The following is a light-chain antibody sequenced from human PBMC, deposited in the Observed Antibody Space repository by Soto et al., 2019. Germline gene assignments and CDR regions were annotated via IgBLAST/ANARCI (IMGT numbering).Light chain of an antibody. J-gene: IGLJ1*01. Sequence: QSALTQPASVSGSPGQSITISCTGTSTDVGRYNYVSWYQQHPGKAPKLMVYDVSNRPSWVSNRFSGSKSGITASLTMSGLQAEDEADYYCTSYTSDSTYVFGTGTKLTVL. CDR1: STDVGRYNY. CDR2: DVS. V-gene: IGLV2-14*01. CDR3: TSYTSDSTYV.